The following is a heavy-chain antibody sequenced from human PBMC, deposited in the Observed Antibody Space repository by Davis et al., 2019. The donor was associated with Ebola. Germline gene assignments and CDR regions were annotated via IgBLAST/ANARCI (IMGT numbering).Heavy chain of an antibody. CDR1: GYTFTSYY. CDR2: INPSGGST. D-gene: IGHD6-6*01. Sequence: AASVKVSCKASGYTFTSYYMHWVRQAPGQGLEWMGIINPSGGSTSYAQKFQGRVTMTRDTSTSTVYMELGSLRSEDTAVYYCARDGQLAQLFDYWGQGTLVTVSS. V-gene: IGHV1-46*01. CDR3: ARDGQLAQLFDY. J-gene: IGHJ4*02.